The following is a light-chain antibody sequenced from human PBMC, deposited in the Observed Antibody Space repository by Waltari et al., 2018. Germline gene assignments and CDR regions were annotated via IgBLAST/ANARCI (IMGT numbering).Light chain of an antibody. CDR1: QTISIW. CDR2: KAS. J-gene: IGKJ3*01. Sequence: DIQMTQSPSTLSASVGDRVTITCRASQTISIWLAWYQQKPGKAPKLLIYKASSLESGVPSRFSGRGSGTEFTLTISSLQPDDFATYYCQQYSTFPFTFGPGTKVGIK. CDR3: QQYSTFPFT. V-gene: IGKV1-5*03.